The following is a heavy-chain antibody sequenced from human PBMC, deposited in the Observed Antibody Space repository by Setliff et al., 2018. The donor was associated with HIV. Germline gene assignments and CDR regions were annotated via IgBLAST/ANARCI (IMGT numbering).Heavy chain of an antibody. CDR2: IYYSGST. J-gene: IGHJ3*02. Sequence: PSETLSLTCTVSGGSISSGSYYWGWIRQPPGKGLEWIGSIYYSGSTYYNPSLKSRVTISVDTSKNQFSLKLRSVTAADTAVYYCARVREGFLAYDAFEIWGQGTMVTVSS. D-gene: IGHD3-3*01. V-gene: IGHV4-39*01. CDR3: ARVREGFLAYDAFEI. CDR1: GGSISSGSYY.